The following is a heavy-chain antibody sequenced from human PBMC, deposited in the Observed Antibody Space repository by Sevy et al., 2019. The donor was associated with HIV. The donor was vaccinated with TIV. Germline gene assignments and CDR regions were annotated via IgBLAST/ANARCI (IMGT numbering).Heavy chain of an antibody. CDR2: MTSSGSYI. CDR1: GFTFSTST. D-gene: IGHD2-15*01. CDR3: VRDGWNY. J-gene: IGHJ4*02. V-gene: IGHV3-21*01. Sequence: GGSLRLSCAASGFTFSTSTMNWVRQAPGKGLEWVALMTSSGSYILYADSVKGRFTISRDNAKNSVFLQMNSLRVEDTAVYYCVRDGWNYWGQGTLVTVSS.